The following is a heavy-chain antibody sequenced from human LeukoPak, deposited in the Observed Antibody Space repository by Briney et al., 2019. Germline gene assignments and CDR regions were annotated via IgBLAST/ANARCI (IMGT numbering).Heavy chain of an antibody. Sequence: PGGSLRLSCAASGFTFSSYDMHWVRHATGKGLEWVSAIGTAGDTYYPGSVKGRFTISRDNAKNSLYLQMNSLRAEDTAVYYCAELGITMIGGVWGKGTTVTISS. D-gene: IGHD3-10*02. CDR1: GFTFSSYD. CDR2: IGTAGDT. CDR3: AELGITMIGGV. J-gene: IGHJ6*04. V-gene: IGHV3-13*01.